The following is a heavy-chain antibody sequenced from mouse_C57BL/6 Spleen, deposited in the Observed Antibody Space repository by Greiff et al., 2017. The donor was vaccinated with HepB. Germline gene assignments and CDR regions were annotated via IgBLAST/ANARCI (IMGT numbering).Heavy chain of an antibody. J-gene: IGHJ2*01. CDR1: GFTFSDYG. CDR2: ISSGSSTI. CDR3: ATGYYGCSYDYFDY. Sequence: EVQRVESGGGLVKPGGSLKLSCAASGFTFSDYGMHWVRQAPEKGLEWVAYISSGSSTIYYADTVKGRFTISRDNAKNTLFLQMTSLRSEDTAMYYCATGYYGCSYDYFDYWGQGTTLTVSS. V-gene: IGHV5-17*01. D-gene: IGHD1-1*01.